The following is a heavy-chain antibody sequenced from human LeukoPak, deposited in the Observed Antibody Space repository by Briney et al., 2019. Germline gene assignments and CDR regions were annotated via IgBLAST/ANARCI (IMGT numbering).Heavy chain of an antibody. CDR1: GDSLRTNNYF. Sequence: SETLSLTCSLSGDSLRTNNYFWAWIRQPPGMGLEWIGSISYNGITYYNPFLASRAVVSVDTSKNQFSLNLNSVTAADTAVYYCARRNGHTWDVGNWFDPWGQGTLVTVSS. CDR3: ARRNGHTWDVGNWFDP. V-gene: IGHV4-39*01. CDR2: ISYNGIT. J-gene: IGHJ5*02. D-gene: IGHD5-24*01.